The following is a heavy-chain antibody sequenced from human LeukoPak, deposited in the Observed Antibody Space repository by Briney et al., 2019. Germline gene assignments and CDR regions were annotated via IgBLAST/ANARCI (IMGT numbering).Heavy chain of an antibody. CDR3: AISGYSSGWESYYFDY. J-gene: IGHJ4*02. CDR2: ISAYNGNT. V-gene: IGHV1-18*04. CDR1: GYTFSGNF. Sequence: ASVRVSCKASGYTFSGNFMHWVRQAPGQGLEWMGWISAYNGNTNYAQKLQGRVTMTTDTSTSTAYMELRSLRSDDTAVYYCAISGYSSGWESYYFDYWGQGTLVTVSS. D-gene: IGHD6-19*01.